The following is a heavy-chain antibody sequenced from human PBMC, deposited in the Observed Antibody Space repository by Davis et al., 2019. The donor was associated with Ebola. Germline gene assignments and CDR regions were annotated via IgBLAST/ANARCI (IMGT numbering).Heavy chain of an antibody. J-gene: IGHJ4*02. CDR3: VKPRLAATEIFDS. CDR2: INNDGTGT. D-gene: IGHD1-26*01. Sequence: PGGSLRLSCAASGFTFTNYWMHWVRQVPGKGLVWVSGINNDGTGTIYADSVKGRFTISRDNARNTVHLQINSLRAEDTALYYCVKPRLAATEIFDSWGQGTLVTVSS. CDR1: GFTFTNYW. V-gene: IGHV3-74*01.